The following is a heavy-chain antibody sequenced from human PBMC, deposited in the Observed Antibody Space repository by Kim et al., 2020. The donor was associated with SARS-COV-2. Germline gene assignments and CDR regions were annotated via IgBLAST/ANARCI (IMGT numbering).Heavy chain of an antibody. Sequence: KGRFTISRDNSKNTLYLQMSSLRAEDTAVYYCVKGGYSSSWYYYYGMDVWGQGATVTVSS. D-gene: IGHD6-13*01. J-gene: IGHJ6*02. CDR3: VKGGYSSSWYYYYGMDV. V-gene: IGHV3-64D*06.